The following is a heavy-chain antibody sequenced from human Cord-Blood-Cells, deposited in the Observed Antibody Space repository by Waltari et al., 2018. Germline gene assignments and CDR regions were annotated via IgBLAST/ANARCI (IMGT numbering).Heavy chain of an antibody. Sequence: QVQLQESGPGLVKPSETLSLTCTVSGGSISSYYWSWIRQPPGKGLEWLGYIYYSGSTSCNPSFKSRVTISVDTSKNQFSLKLSSVTAADTAVYYCAREIGLGSGWFDYWGQGTLVTVSS. CDR3: AREIGLGSGWFDY. V-gene: IGHV4-59*01. CDR2: IYYSGST. CDR1: GGSISSYY. D-gene: IGHD6-19*01. J-gene: IGHJ4*02.